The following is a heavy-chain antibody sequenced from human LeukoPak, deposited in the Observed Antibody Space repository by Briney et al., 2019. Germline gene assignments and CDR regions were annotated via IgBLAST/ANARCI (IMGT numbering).Heavy chain of an antibody. V-gene: IGHV1-3*01. CDR3: ARNMVRGVIIRYYYGMDV. D-gene: IGHD3-10*01. CDR2: INAGNGNT. CDR1: GYTFTSYA. Sequence: GASVKVSCKASGYTFTSYAMHWVRQAPGQRLEWMGWINAGNGNTKYSQKFQGRVTITRDTSASTAYMELSSLRSEDTAVYYCARNMVRGVIIRYYYGMDVWGQGTLVTVSS. J-gene: IGHJ6*02.